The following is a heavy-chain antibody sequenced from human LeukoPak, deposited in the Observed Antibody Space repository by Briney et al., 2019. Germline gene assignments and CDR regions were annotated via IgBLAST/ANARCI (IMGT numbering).Heavy chain of an antibody. CDR2: ISWNSGSI. V-gene: IGHV3-9*01. CDR3: AKDRSGLIESSAFDI. D-gene: IGHD3-3*01. Sequence: QPGRSLRLSCAASGFTFDDYAIHWVRQAPGKGLEWVSGISWNSGSIGYADSVKGRFTISRDNAKNSLYLQMNSLRAEDTALYYCAKDRSGLIESSAFDIWGQGTMVTVSS. J-gene: IGHJ3*02. CDR1: GFTFDDYA.